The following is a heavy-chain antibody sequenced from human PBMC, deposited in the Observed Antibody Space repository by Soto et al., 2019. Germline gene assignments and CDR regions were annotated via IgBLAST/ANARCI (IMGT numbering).Heavy chain of an antibody. V-gene: IGHV1-18*01. Sequence: QVQLVQSGPEVKKPGASVKVSCKTSGYAFTSYGISWVRQAPGQGLEWMGWISTYKGNTNYAQKFQGRVTMTTDTSTSTAYMELRSLRSDDTAVYYCATRSPAFDYWGQGTLVTVSS. CDR1: GYAFTSYG. CDR3: ATRSPAFDY. CDR2: ISTYKGNT. J-gene: IGHJ4*02.